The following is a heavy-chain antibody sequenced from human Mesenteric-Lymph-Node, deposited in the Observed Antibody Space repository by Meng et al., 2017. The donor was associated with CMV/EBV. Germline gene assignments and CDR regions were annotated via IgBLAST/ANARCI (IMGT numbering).Heavy chain of an antibody. J-gene: IGHJ5*02. Sequence: GESLKISCAASGFTLSSYAMHWVRQAPGKGLEWVAVISYDGSNKYYADSVKGRFTISRDNSKNTLYLQMNSLRAEDTAVYYCARVHYDPHRFDPWGQGTLVTVSS. D-gene: IGHD3-22*01. V-gene: IGHV3-30*04. CDR2: ISYDGSNK. CDR3: ARVHYDPHRFDP. CDR1: GFTLSSYA.